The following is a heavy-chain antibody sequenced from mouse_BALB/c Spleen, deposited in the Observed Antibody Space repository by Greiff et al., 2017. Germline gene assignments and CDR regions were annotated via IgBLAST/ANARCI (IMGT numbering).Heavy chain of an antibody. D-gene: IGHD2-10*02. Sequence: VQLQESGAELVRPGASVTLSCKASGYTFTDYEMHWVKQTPVHGLEWIGAIDPETGGTAYNQKFKGKATLTADKSSSTAYMELRSLTSEDSAVYYCTRNPYGNYVEGAMDYWGQGTSVTVSS. J-gene: IGHJ4*01. V-gene: IGHV1-15*01. CDR3: TRNPYGNYVEGAMDY. CDR1: GYTFTDYE. CDR2: IDPETGGT.